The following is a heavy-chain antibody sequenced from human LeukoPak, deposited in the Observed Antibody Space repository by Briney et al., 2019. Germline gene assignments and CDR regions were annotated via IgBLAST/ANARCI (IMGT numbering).Heavy chain of an antibody. J-gene: IGHJ4*02. V-gene: IGHV3-74*01. D-gene: IGHD1-1*01. Sequence: GGSLRLSCAASGFSFNTYWMHWVRQAPGKGLVWVSRINSDGSNTNYADSVKGRFTISRDNAKNTLYLQMNSLRAEDTALYYCARDPRRGTLDYWGQGTLVTVSS. CDR1: GFSFNTYW. CDR2: INSDGSNT. CDR3: ARDPRRGTLDY.